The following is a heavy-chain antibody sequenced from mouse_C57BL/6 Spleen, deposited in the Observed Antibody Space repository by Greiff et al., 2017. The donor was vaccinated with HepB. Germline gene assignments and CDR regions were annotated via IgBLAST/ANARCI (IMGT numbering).Heavy chain of an antibody. J-gene: IGHJ2*01. CDR3: TTSRWADY. D-gene: IGHD1-1*02. V-gene: IGHV14-4*01. Sequence: EVQLQESGAELVRPGASVKLSCTASGFNIKDDYMHWVKQRPEQGLEWIGWIDPENGDTEYASKFQGKATITADTSSNTAYLQLSSLTSEDTAVYYCTTSRWADYWGQGTTLTVSS. CDR2: IDPENGDT. CDR1: GFNIKDDY.